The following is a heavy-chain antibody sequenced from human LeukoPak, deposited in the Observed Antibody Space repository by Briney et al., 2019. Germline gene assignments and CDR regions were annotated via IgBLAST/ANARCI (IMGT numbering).Heavy chain of an antibody. CDR2: INHSGST. J-gene: IGHJ4*02. D-gene: IGHD3-22*01. CDR3: ARERDSSGYYYVYDY. Sequence: SETLSLTCAVYGGSFSGYYWSWIRQPPGKGLEWIGEINHSGSTNYNPSLKSRVTISVDTSKNQFSLKLSSVTAADTAVYYCARERDSSGYYYVYDYWGQGTLVTVSS. CDR1: GGSFSGYY. V-gene: IGHV4-34*01.